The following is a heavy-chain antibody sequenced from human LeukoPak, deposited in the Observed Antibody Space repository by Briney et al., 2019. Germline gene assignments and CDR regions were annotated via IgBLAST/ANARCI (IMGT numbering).Heavy chain of an antibody. V-gene: IGHV1-46*01. D-gene: IGHD1-26*01. CDR3: ARDGSSQHTELHNWVGL. CDR1: GYTFTRYY. J-gene: IGHJ5*02. CDR2: INPSSGST. Sequence: GASVKVSCRASGYTFTRYYMHWVWQAPGQGLEWMGIINPSSGSTAYAQKFQGRVTMTRDTSTSTVYMELSSLTSEDTAVYYCARDGSSQHTELHNWVGLWGPGTLVTVSS.